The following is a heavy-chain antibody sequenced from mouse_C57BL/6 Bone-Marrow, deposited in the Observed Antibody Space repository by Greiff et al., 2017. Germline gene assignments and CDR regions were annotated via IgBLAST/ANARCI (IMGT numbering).Heavy chain of an antibody. V-gene: IGHV1-81*01. D-gene: IGHD1-1*01. Sequence: QVQLKESGAELARPGASVKLSCKASGYTFTSYGISWVKQRTGQGLEWIGEIYPRSGNTYYNEKFKGKATLTADKSSSTAYMELRSLTSEDSAVYFCARYYALAYWGQGTLVTVSA. CDR3: ARYYALAY. CDR1: GYTFTSYG. CDR2: IYPRSGNT. J-gene: IGHJ3*01.